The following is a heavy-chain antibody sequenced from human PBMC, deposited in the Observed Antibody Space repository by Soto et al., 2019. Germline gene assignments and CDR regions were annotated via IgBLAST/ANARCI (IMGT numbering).Heavy chain of an antibody. V-gene: IGHV1-24*01. CDR3: ATDPRPSSIAARDAFDI. CDR2: FDPEDGET. Sequence: ASVKVSCKVSGYTLTELSMHWVRQAPGKGLEWMGGFDPEDGETIYAQKFQGRVTMTEDTSTDTAYMELSSLRSEDTAVYYCATDPRPSSIAARDAFDIWGQGTMVTVSS. CDR1: GYTLTELS. J-gene: IGHJ3*02. D-gene: IGHD6-6*01.